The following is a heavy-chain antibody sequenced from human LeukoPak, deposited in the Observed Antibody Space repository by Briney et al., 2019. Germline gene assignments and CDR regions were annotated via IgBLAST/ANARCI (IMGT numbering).Heavy chain of an antibody. Sequence: GGSLRLSCAASGFTFSNAWMNWVRQAPGKGLEWVGRIKSKTDGGTTDYAASVKGRFTISRDDSKNTLYLQMNSLKTEDTAVYYCTTDGVGATIDYFDYWGQGTLVTVSS. D-gene: IGHD1-26*01. J-gene: IGHJ4*02. CDR1: GFTFSNAW. V-gene: IGHV3-15*07. CDR2: IKSKTDGGTT. CDR3: TTDGVGATIDYFDY.